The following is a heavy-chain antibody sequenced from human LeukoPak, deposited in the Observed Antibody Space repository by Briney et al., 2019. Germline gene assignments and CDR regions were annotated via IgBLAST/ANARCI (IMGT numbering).Heavy chain of an antibody. CDR2: VRNDGSNK. CDR1: GFTFSNYG. D-gene: IGHD1-14*01. J-gene: IGHJ5*02. V-gene: IGHV3-30*02. Sequence: GGSLRLSCAASGFTFSNYGMHWVRQAPGKGLEWVAYVRNDGSNKYYADSVKGRFTISRDNSKYTLYLQMNSLRAEDTSIYFCAKDTTPPKAGFDPWGQGTLVTVSS. CDR3: AKDTTPPKAGFDP.